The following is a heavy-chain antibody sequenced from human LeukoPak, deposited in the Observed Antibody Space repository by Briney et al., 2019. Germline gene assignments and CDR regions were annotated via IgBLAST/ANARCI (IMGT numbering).Heavy chain of an antibody. D-gene: IGHD4-23*01. Sequence: QPGGSLKLSCAASGFTFSSYAMSWVRRAPGGGLEWVSVITGSGGSTFYADSVEGRFTISRDNSKNTLYLQMNSLRADDTALYYCAKGQGNDWFDPWGQGTLVTVSS. CDR2: ITGSGGST. V-gene: IGHV3-23*01. CDR1: GFTFSSYA. J-gene: IGHJ5*02. CDR3: AKGQGNDWFDP.